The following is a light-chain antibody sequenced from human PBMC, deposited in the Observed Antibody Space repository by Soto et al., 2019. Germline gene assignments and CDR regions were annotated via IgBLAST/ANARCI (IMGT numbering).Light chain of an antibody. J-gene: IGKJ5*01. CDR1: QSVSSSY. V-gene: IGKV3-20*01. Sequence: EIVLTQSPGTLSLSPGERATLSCRASQSVSSSYLAWYQQKAGQAPRLLIYGASSRATGIPDRFSGSGSGTDFTLTISRLEPEDFAVYYCQQYGSSPPITFGQGTHWRL. CDR3: QQYGSSPPIT. CDR2: GAS.